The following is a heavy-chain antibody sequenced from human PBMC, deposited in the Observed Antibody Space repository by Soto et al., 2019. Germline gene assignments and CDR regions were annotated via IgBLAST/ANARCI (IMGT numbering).Heavy chain of an antibody. Sequence: SETLSLTCTVSGGSISSSSYYWGWIRQPPGKGLEWIGSIYYSGSTHYNPSLKSRVTISVDTSKNQFSLKLSSVTAADTAVYYCARDGGEFCSGGSCYSVSGNWFDPWGQGTLVTVSS. D-gene: IGHD2-15*01. V-gene: IGHV4-39*07. J-gene: IGHJ5*02. CDR1: GGSISSSSYY. CDR3: ARDGGEFCSGGSCYSVSGNWFDP. CDR2: IYYSGST.